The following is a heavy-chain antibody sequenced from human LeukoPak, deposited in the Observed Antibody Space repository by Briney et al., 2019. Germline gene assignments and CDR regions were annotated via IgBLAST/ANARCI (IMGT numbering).Heavy chain of an antibody. Sequence: SETLSLTCAVYGGSFSGYYWSWIRQPPGKGLEWIGEINDSGSTNYNPSLKSRVTISVDTSKNQFSLKLSSVTAADTAVYYCARGHITMPSPPKKRLYYFDYWGQGTLVTVSS. CDR1: GGSFSGYY. D-gene: IGHD3-10*01. CDR3: ARGHITMPSPPKKRLYYFDY. J-gene: IGHJ4*02. V-gene: IGHV4-34*01. CDR2: INDSGST.